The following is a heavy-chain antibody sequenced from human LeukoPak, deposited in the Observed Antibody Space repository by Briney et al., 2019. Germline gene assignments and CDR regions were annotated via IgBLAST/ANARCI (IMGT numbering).Heavy chain of an antibody. CDR3: ARVYSSSWYPYYYYYYGMDV. V-gene: IGHV3-33*01. D-gene: IGHD6-13*01. Sequence: PGGSLRLSCAASGFTFSSYGMHWVRQAPGKGLEWVAVIWYDGSNKYYGDSVKRRFPNSRDNSKNTLYLQMNSLRAEDTAVYYCARVYSSSWYPYYYYYYGMDVWGQGTTVTVSS. CDR2: IWYDGSNK. J-gene: IGHJ6*02. CDR1: GFTFSSYG.